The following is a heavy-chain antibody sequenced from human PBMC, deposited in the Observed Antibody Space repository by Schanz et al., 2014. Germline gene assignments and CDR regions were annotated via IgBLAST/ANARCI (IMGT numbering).Heavy chain of an antibody. D-gene: IGHD2-2*01. Sequence: EEQMVESGGGLVKPGGSLILSCAASRLTFANEDIHWVRQAPGKGLEYVSVINSIGDNTYYTDSVKGRFTISRDNSKNTVYLQMSSLRAEDTAVYYCVKDPGRSSSNSNWFDPWGQGTLVTVSS. V-gene: IGHV3-64D*06. J-gene: IGHJ5*02. CDR3: VKDPGRSSSNSNWFDP. CDR1: RLTFANED. CDR2: INSIGDNT.